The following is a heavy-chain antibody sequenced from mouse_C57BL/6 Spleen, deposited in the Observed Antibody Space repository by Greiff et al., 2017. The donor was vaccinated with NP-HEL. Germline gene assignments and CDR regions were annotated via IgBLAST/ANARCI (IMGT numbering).Heavy chain of an antibody. CDR2: INPNYGTT. D-gene: IGHD2-3*01. CDR1: GYSFTDYN. CDR3: AREKELGYYPFAY. J-gene: IGHJ3*01. V-gene: IGHV1-39*01. Sequence: VQLKESGPELVKPGASVKISCKASGYSFTDYNMNWVKQSNGKSLEWIGVINPNYGTTSYNQKFKGKATLTVDQSSSTAYMQLNSLTSEDSAVYYCAREKELGYYPFAYWGQGTLVTVSA.